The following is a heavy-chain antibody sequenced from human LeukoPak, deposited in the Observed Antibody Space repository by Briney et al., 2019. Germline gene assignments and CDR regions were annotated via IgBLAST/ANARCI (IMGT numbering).Heavy chain of an antibody. V-gene: IGHV3-15*01. CDR1: GFTFSNAW. J-gene: IGHJ4*02. CDR3: TTDPGYCTNGVCFPADY. CDR2: IKSKTDGGTT. D-gene: IGHD2-8*01. Sequence: GGSLRLSCAASGFTFSNAWMGWVRQAPGKGLEWVGRIKSKTDGGTTDYAAPVKGRFTISRDDSKNTLYLQMNSLKTEDTAVYYCTTDPGYCTNGVCFPADYWGQGTLVTVSS.